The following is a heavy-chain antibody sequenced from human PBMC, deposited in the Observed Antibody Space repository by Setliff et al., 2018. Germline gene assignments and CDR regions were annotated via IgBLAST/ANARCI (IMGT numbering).Heavy chain of an antibody. V-gene: IGHV4-34*01. Sequence: SETLSLTCAVYGGSFSTYFWSWIRQPPGKGLEWIGESNHGGSTSYNPSLKSRLTMSVDTSKKQLSLKLSTVTAADTAVYYCRFWSGYYNNDYWGQGTLVTVSS. CDR2: SNHGGST. D-gene: IGHD3-3*01. CDR3: RFWSGYYNNDY. J-gene: IGHJ4*02. CDR1: GGSFSTYF.